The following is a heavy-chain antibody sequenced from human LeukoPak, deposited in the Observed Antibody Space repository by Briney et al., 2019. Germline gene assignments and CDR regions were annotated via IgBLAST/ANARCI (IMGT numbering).Heavy chain of an antibody. V-gene: IGHV1-2*02. CDR2: INPNNGGT. CDR3: ARAGLIAAAGGY. CDR1: GYSFTVNY. Sequence: ASVTVSCKTSGYSFTVNYIHWVRHAPGQGLEWMGLINPNNGGTKFAHRFEGRVAMTRDTSISTVYMELYSLTSDDSAVYYCARAGLIAAAGGYWGQGTLVTVSS. D-gene: IGHD6-13*01. J-gene: IGHJ4*02.